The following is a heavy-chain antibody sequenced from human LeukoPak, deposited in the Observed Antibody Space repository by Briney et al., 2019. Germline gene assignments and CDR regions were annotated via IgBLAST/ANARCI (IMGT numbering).Heavy chain of an antibody. D-gene: IGHD3/OR15-3a*01. CDR3: ARETRINYNLDPHPSHIAGS. V-gene: IGHV3-30*02. CDR2: IRYDGSNK. J-gene: IGHJ4*02. CDR1: GFTFSSYG. Sequence: GGSLRLSCAASGFTFSSYGMHWVRQAPGKGLEWVAFIRYDGSNKYYADSVKGRFTISRDNSKNTLYLQMNSLRAEDTAVYYCARETRINYNLDPHPSHIAGSWGQGTLVTVSS.